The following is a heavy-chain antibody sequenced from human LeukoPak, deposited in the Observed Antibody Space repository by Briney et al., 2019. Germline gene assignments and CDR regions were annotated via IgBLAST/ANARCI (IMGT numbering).Heavy chain of an antibody. CDR2: ISAYNGNT. V-gene: IGHV1-18*01. CDR1: GYTFTSYG. CDR3: ARVYHDSSGYYRFDY. J-gene: IGHJ4*02. Sequence: ASVKVSCKASGYTFTSYGISWVRQAPGQGLEWMGWISAYNGNTNYAQKLQGRVTMTTGTSTSTAYMELRSLRSDDTAVYYCARVYHDSSGYYRFDYWGQGTLVTVSS. D-gene: IGHD3-22*01.